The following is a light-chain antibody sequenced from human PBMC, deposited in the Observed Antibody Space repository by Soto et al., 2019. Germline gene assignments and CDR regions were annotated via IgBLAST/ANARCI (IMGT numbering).Light chain of an antibody. CDR3: QQLNSYPRVT. CDR2: AAS. J-gene: IGKJ4*01. Sequence: DIQLTQSPSFLSASVGVRVTITCRDSQGISSYLAWYQQKPGKAPKLLIYAASTLQSGVPSRFSGSGSGTEFTLTISSLQPEDFATYYCQQLNSYPRVTFGGGTKVEIK. CDR1: QGISSY. V-gene: IGKV1-9*01.